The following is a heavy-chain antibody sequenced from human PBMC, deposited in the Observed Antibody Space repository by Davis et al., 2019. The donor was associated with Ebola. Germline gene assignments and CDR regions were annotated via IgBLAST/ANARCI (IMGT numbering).Heavy chain of an antibody. J-gene: IGHJ4*02. CDR3: AKDFVLGRYSSSWFSDY. V-gene: IGHV3-23*01. D-gene: IGHD6-13*01. CDR2: VIGSGTT. Sequence: PGGSLRLSCAASGVNFTIYAMSWVRQAPGKRLEWVSGVIGSGTTYYADSVKGRFTISRDTSKNTLFLQMNSLRAEDTAVYYCAKDFVLGRYSSSWFSDYWGQGTLVTVSS. CDR1: GVNFTIYA.